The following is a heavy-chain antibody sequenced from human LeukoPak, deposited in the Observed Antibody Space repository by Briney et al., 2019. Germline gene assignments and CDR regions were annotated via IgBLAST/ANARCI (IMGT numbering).Heavy chain of an antibody. Sequence: GGSLRLSCAASGFIFDDYAMHRVRQAPGKGLEWVSGISWNSVTIAYADSVKGRFTISRDNAKNSLYLQMNSLRAEDTALYYCVKDLGGAVVRPGDYWGQGTLVTVSS. CDR2: ISWNSVTI. J-gene: IGHJ4*02. CDR1: GFIFDDYA. D-gene: IGHD3-10*01. CDR3: VKDLGGAVVRPGDY. V-gene: IGHV3-9*01.